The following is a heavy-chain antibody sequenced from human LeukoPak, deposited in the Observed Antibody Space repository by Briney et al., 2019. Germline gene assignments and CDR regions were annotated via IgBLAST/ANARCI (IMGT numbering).Heavy chain of an antibody. CDR3: AKAAGAAAGFDY. CDR2: ISNHGTT. Sequence: GGSLRLSCAASGFSVSTNYMIWVRQAPGMGLECVSVISNHGTTYYADSVKGRFSISRDNSKNTLYLQMNSLRAEDTAVYYCAKAAGAAAGFDYWGQGTLVTVSS. J-gene: IGHJ4*02. D-gene: IGHD6-13*01. CDR1: GFSVSTNY. V-gene: IGHV3-66*03.